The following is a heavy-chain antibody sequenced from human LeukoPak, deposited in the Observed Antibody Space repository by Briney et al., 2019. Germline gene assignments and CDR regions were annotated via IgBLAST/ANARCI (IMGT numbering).Heavy chain of an antibody. Sequence: PSETLSLTCTVSGGSISSSPYYWGWIRQPPGKGLEWIGSIYYSGTTHYNPSLESRVTISVDTSKNQFSLKLTSVTAADTAVYFCARQEVGIAIFDYWGQGTLVTVSS. CDR1: GGSISSSPYY. J-gene: IGHJ4*02. CDR3: ARQEVGIAIFDY. D-gene: IGHD6-13*01. CDR2: IYYSGTT. V-gene: IGHV4-39*07.